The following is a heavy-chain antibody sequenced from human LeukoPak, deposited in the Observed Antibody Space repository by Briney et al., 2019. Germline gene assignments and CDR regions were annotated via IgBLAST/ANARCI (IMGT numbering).Heavy chain of an antibody. D-gene: IGHD3-16*01. J-gene: IGHJ4*02. Sequence: GGSLRLSCVASGFIFGDHYMDWVRQAPGKGLEWLGRIRNKGNRYTTEYAASVKGRFTISRDDSKNSLYLQMNSLKTEDTAMYYCARDLKDSWAFFDYWGQGTLVTVSS. V-gene: IGHV3-72*01. CDR2: IRNKGNRYTT. CDR1: GFIFGDHY. CDR3: ARDLKDSWAFFDY.